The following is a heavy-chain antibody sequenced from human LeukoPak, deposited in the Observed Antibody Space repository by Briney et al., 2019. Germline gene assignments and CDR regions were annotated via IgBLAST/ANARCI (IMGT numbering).Heavy chain of an antibody. V-gene: IGHV3-23*01. CDR1: GFTFSSYA. J-gene: IGHJ5*02. Sequence: PGGSLRLSCAASGFTFSSYAMSWVRQAPGKGLEWVSAISGSGGSTYYADSVKGRFTISRDNSKNTLYLQMNSLRAEDTAVYYCARLRLTYYDFWSGLDPWGQGTLVTVSP. D-gene: IGHD3-3*01. CDR2: ISGSGGST. CDR3: ARLRLTYYDFWSGLDP.